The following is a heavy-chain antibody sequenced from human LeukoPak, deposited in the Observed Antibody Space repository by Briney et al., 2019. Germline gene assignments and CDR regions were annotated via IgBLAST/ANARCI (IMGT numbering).Heavy chain of an antibody. D-gene: IGHD5-24*01. Sequence: SETLSLTCAVYGGSFSGYYWSWIRQPPGKGPEWIGEINHSGSTNYNPSLKSRVTISVDTSKNQFSLKLSSVTAADTAVYYCARGLRDGYNSPFDYWGQGTLVTVSS. CDR3: ARGLRDGYNSPFDY. J-gene: IGHJ4*02. CDR1: GGSFSGYY. V-gene: IGHV4-34*01. CDR2: INHSGST.